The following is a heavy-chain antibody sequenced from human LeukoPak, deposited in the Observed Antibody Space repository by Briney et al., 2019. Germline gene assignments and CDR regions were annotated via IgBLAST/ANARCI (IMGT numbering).Heavy chain of an antibody. CDR1: GFTVSSNY. V-gene: IGHV3-66*02. CDR3: ARGYCSGHSCYEFDY. CDR2: IYSGGST. Sequence: GGPLRLSCAAPGFTVSSNYMTGVRQAPGKGVEWVSIIYSGGSTFYAVSVKGRFTISRDNSKNTLYLQMNSLRAEDTAVYYCARGYCSGHSCYEFDYWGQGTLVTVSS. J-gene: IGHJ4*02. D-gene: IGHD2-15*01.